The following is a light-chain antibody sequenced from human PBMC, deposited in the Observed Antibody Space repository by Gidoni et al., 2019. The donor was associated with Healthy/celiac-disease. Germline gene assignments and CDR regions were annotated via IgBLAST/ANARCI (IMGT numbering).Light chain of an antibody. CDR1: QGICNF. CDR3: QQYYSTPPEYT. CDR2: AAS. Sequence: DIQMTQSPSSLSASVGDRVTITCRASQGICNFLAWYQQKPGKAPKLLLYAASRLESGVPSRFSGSGSGTDYTLTISSLQPEDFATYYCQQYYSTPPEYTFGQGTKLEIK. V-gene: IGKV1-NL1*01. J-gene: IGKJ2*01.